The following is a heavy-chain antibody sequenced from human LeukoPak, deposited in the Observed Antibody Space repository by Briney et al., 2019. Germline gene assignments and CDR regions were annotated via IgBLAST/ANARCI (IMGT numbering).Heavy chain of an antibody. CDR2: ISWNSGSI. Sequence: GGSLRLSCAASGFTFDDYAMHWVRQAPGKGLEWVSGISWNSGSIGYADSVKGRFTISRDNAKNSLYLQMNSLRAEDTALYYCAKDRGEDYGDYGSWFDPWGQGTLVTVSS. J-gene: IGHJ5*02. CDR1: GFTFDDYA. D-gene: IGHD4-17*01. CDR3: AKDRGEDYGDYGSWFDP. V-gene: IGHV3-9*01.